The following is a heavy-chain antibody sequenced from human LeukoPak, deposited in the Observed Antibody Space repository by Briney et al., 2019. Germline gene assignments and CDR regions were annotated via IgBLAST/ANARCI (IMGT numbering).Heavy chain of an antibody. V-gene: IGHV4-38-2*01. CDR1: AYSLSSGFD. Sequence: SETLSLTCAVSAYSLSSGFDWGWIRQPPGKGLEWFGTVVLRGGTYYSPSLKRRLTISLVTSNNQLSLKLTSVTAAHPAVYYCARSCGFSVSKPIYCFDYWGQGTLVTVSS. CDR2: VVLRGGT. D-gene: IGHD5/OR15-5a*01. CDR3: ARSCGFSVSKPIYCFDY. J-gene: IGHJ4*02.